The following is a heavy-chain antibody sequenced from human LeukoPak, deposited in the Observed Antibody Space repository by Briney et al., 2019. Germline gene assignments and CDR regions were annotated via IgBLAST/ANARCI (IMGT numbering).Heavy chain of an antibody. D-gene: IGHD6-13*01. V-gene: IGHV3-30*07. Sequence: PGGSLRLSCAASGFTFSSYPIHWVRQTPGKGLEWVALISYDGSNKYYADSVKGRFTMSRDNSKNTLYLQMNSLRAEDTAVYYCAKALGYSSSWAFFDYWGQGTLVTVSS. CDR3: AKALGYSSSWAFFDY. CDR1: GFTFSSYP. CDR2: ISYDGSNK. J-gene: IGHJ4*02.